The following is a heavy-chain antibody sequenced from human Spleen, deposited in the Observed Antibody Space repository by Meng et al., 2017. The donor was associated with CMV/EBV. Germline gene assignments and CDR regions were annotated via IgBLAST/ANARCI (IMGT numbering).Heavy chain of an antibody. V-gene: IGHV4-59*01. D-gene: IGHD1-14*01. CDR1: GGSISSYY. CDR3: ARGPDDFDY. J-gene: IGHJ4*02. CDR2: IYYSGST. Sequence: QVQLAESGPGLVKPSQTLSLTCTVSGGSISSYYWSWIRQPPGKGLEWIGYIYYSGSTRYIPSLKSRVSMSVDTSKNQFSLKLSSVTAADTAVYYCARGPDDFDYWGQGTLVTVSS.